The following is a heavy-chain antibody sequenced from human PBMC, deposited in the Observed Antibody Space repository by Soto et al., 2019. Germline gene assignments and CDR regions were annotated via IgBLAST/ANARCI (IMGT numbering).Heavy chain of an antibody. CDR3: AKVDKYGVVVEYFDS. J-gene: IGHJ4*02. CDR2: ISSSGRRT. V-gene: IGHV3-23*01. CDR1: GFTFANFG. Sequence: GGSLRLSCGTSGFTFANFGMGWVRQAPGKGLYWVSGISSSGRRTYYADSVKGRFTISRDNSKNTLYLQMDSLRGEDTAVYYCAKVDKYGVVVEYFDSWGQGALVTVSS. D-gene: IGHD3-3*01.